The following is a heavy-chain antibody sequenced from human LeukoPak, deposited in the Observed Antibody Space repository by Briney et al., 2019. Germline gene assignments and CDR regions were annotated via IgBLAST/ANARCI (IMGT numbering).Heavy chain of an antibody. CDR1: GFTFSSYA. J-gene: IGHJ4*02. Sequence: RGSLRLSCAASGFTFSSYAMSWVRQAPGKGLEWVSAISGSGGNTYYADSVKGRFTITRDKSKNTPYLQMNSLRADDTAVFYCAKDRLWFGDLSYYFDYWGQGTLVTVSS. D-gene: IGHD3-10*01. CDR2: ISGSGGNT. V-gene: IGHV3-23*01. CDR3: AKDRLWFGDLSYYFDY.